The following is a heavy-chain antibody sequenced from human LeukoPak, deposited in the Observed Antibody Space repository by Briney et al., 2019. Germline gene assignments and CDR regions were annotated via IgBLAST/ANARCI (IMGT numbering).Heavy chain of an antibody. D-gene: IGHD3-10*01. CDR3: AKARPGDTFDF. CDR2: IMKDGSEK. V-gene: IGHV3-7*01. Sequence: PGGSLRLSCAASGFTFSLYWMNWVRQAPGKGLEWVASIMKDGSEKYYVDSVKGRFTISRDNAKDSLYLQVNSLRAEDTTVYYCAKARPGDTFDFWGQGTLVTVSS. J-gene: IGHJ4*02. CDR1: GFTFSLYW.